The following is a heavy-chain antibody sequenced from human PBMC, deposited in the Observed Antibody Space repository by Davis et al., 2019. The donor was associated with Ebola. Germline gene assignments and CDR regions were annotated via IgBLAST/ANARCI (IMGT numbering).Heavy chain of an antibody. D-gene: IGHD2-2*02. CDR3: AKAARHCTSTICYNRVFDY. CDR2: ISGRDGST. Sequence: PGGSLRLSCAASGFTFSSYAMSWVRQAPGKGLEWVSAISGRDGSTYYADSVKGRFTISRDNSKNTLYLQMNSLGAEDTAVYYCAKAARHCTSTICYNRVFDYWGQGTLVTVSS. V-gene: IGHV3-23*01. CDR1: GFTFSSYA. J-gene: IGHJ4*02.